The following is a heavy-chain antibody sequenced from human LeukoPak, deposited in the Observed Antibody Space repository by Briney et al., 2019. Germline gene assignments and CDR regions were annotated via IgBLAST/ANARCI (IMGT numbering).Heavy chain of an antibody. CDR2: ISWNSGTI. V-gene: IGHV3-9*01. D-gene: IGHD3-3*01. CDR3: AKVINYDSGPGYFDY. CDR1: GFTFDDYA. J-gene: IGHJ4*02. Sequence: PGGSLRLSCAASGFTFDDYAMHWVRQAPGKGLEWVSGISWNSGTIGYADSVKGRFTISRDNAKNSLYLQMNSLRAEDTALYYCAKVINYDSGPGYFDYWGQGTLVTVSS.